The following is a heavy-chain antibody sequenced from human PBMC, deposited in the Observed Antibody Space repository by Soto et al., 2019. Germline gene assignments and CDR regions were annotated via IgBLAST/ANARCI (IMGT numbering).Heavy chain of an antibody. CDR2: IWYDGSNK. D-gene: IGHD2-2*01. CDR1: GFTFSSYV. V-gene: IGHV3-33*01. J-gene: IGHJ4*02. CDR3: ARGTTSFDY. Sequence: GGSRRRSWAASGFTFSSYVMHWVRQAPGKGLEWVAVIWYDGSNKYYADSVKGRFTISRDNSKNTLYLQMNSLRAEDTAVYYCARGTTSFDYWGQGTLVTVSS.